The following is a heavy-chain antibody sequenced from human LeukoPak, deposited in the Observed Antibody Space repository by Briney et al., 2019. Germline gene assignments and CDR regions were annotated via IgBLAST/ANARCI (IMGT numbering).Heavy chain of an antibody. Sequence: GASVKVSCKASGSTFTSSAVQWVRQARGQRLEWIGWIVVGSGNTNYAQKFQERVTITRDMSTSTAYMELSSLRSEDTAVYYCAASSSGYYYDYYYYGMDVWGQGTTVTVSS. V-gene: IGHV1-58*01. CDR3: AASSSGYYYDYYYYGMDV. CDR1: GSTFTSSA. CDR2: IVVGSGNT. D-gene: IGHD3-22*01. J-gene: IGHJ6*02.